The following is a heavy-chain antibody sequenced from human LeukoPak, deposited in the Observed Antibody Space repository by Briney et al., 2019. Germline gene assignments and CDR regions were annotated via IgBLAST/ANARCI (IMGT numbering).Heavy chain of an antibody. CDR1: GYSFTSYG. Sequence: GESLKISCKGSGYSFTSYGIGWVRQMPGKGLEWMGIIYPGDSDTRYSPSFQGQVTISADKSISTAYLQWSSLKASDTAMYYCAIIDQLLQHSFDYWGQGTLVTVSS. CDR2: IYPGDSDT. CDR3: AIIDQLLQHSFDY. D-gene: IGHD2-2*01. V-gene: IGHV5-51*01. J-gene: IGHJ4*02.